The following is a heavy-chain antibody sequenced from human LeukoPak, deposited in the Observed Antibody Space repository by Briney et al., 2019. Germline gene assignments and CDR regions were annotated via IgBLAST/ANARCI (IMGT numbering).Heavy chain of an antibody. CDR3: ARSPDDITTRTHYFDY. Sequence: PSETLSLTCTVSGGSISSYYWSWIRQPPGKGLEWIGSIYPSGSTYYNPSLKSRVIISLDRSENQFSLKLTSVTAADTAVYYCARSPDDITTRTHYFDYWGQGTLVTVSS. CDR2: IYPSGST. J-gene: IGHJ4*02. CDR1: GGSISSYY. D-gene: IGHD6-6*01. V-gene: IGHV4-4*09.